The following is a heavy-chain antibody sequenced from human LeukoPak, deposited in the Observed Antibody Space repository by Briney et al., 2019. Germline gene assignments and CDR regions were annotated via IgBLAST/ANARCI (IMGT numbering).Heavy chain of an antibody. CDR2: IYDSGST. D-gene: IGHD3-22*01. V-gene: IGHV4-59*01. CDR3: ARQSISGSSLSYFDY. J-gene: IGHJ4*02. Sequence: SETLSLTCTVSGGSISSYYWSWIRQPPGKWLEWIRIIYDSGSTNYNPSLKSRVTISVDTSKNQCSLKLSSVTAADTAVYYCARQSISGSSLSYFDYWGQGTLVNVSS. CDR1: GGSISSYY.